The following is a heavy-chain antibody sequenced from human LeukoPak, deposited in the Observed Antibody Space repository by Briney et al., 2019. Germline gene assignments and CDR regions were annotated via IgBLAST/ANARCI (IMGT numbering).Heavy chain of an antibody. J-gene: IGHJ5*02. Sequence: KPSETLSLTCTVSGGSISSSSYYWGWIRQPPGKGLEWIGSIYYSGSTYYNPSLKSRVTISVDTSKNQFSLKLSSVTAADTAVYYCARCYCSSTSCFSNWFDPRGQGTLVTVSS. V-gene: IGHV4-39*01. CDR2: IYYSGST. CDR3: ARCYCSSTSCFSNWFDP. CDR1: GGSISSSSYY. D-gene: IGHD2-2*01.